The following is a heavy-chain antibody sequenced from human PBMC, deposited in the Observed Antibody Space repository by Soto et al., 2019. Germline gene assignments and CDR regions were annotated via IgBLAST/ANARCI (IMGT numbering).Heavy chain of an antibody. Sequence: GGSLRLSCAASGFTFSSDSMNWFRQAPGKGLEWVSCISSSSRYIYYADSVKGRFTISRDNAKNSLYLQMNSLRAEDTAVYYCARGGVYSSSPTRWYFDYWGQGTLVTVSS. CDR1: GFTFSSDS. CDR2: ISSSSRYI. D-gene: IGHD6-6*01. V-gene: IGHV3-21*01. CDR3: ARGGVYSSSPTRWYFDY. J-gene: IGHJ4*02.